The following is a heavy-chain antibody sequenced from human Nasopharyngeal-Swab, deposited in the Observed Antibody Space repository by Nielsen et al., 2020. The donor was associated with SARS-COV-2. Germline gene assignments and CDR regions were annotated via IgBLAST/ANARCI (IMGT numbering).Heavy chain of an antibody. Sequence: VRQDPGKGRERGSYISSSSSTIDYADSVKGRFTISRDNAKNSLYLQMNSLRAEDTAVYYCASTRINHDYPGGGYYGMDVWGQGTTVTVSS. V-gene: IGHV3-48*04. J-gene: IGHJ6*02. D-gene: IGHD4-11*01. CDR2: ISSSSSTI. CDR3: ASTRINHDYPGGGYYGMDV.